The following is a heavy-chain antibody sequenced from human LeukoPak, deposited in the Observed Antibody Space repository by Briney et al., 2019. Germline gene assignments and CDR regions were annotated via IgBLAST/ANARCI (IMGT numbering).Heavy chain of an antibody. J-gene: IGHJ1*01. CDR3: SKATIAAAGGYFQH. V-gene: IGHV3-30*18. Sequence: GGSLRLSCAASGFTCSSYGMHWVRQAPGKGLEWVALISYDGTNKYYGDSVKGRFTISRDKSKSTLFLQMNSLRAEDTAVYYCSKATIAAAGGYFQHWGQGTLVTVSS. CDR1: GFTCSSYG. D-gene: IGHD6-13*01. CDR2: ISYDGTNK.